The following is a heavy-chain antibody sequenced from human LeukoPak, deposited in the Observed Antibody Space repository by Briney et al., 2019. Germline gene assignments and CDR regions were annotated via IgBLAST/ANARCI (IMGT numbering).Heavy chain of an antibody. J-gene: IGHJ4*02. CDR2: INHSGST. CDR3: ARGCSSTSCYAY. V-gene: IGHV4-34*01. CDR1: GGSFSGYY. D-gene: IGHD2-2*01. Sequence: SETLSLTCAVYGGSFSGYYWSWIRQPPGKGLEWIGEINHSGSTNYNPSLKSRVTISVDTSKNQLSLKLSSVTAADTAVYYYARGCSSTSCYAYWGQGTLVTVSS.